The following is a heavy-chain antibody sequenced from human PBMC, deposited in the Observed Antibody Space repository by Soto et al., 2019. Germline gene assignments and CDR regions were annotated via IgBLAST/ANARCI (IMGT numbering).Heavy chain of an antibody. CDR1: GGSISSYY. J-gene: IGHJ4*02. V-gene: IGHV4-59*08. CDR3: ARIVYSSSYYFDY. D-gene: IGHD6-6*01. CDR2: IYYSGST. Sequence: SETLSLTCTVSGGSISSYYWSWIRQPPGKGLEWIGYIYYSGSTNYNPSLKSRVTISVDTSKNQFSVKQTSVTAADTAVYYCARIVYSSSYYFDYWGQGTLVTVSS.